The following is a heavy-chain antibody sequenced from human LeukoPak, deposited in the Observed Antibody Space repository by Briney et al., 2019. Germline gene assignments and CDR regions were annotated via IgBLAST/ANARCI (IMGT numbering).Heavy chain of an antibody. J-gene: IGHJ2*01. CDR3: ARHGGSWSLDL. CDR2: ITYSGST. CDR1: GGSISPYY. V-gene: IGHV4-59*08. Sequence: PSETLSLTCTASGGSISPYYWTWIRQPPGKGLEWIGYITYSGSTNYNPSLKSRVAISVDTSNNQFSLKLNSVTAADAAVYYCARHGGSWSLDLWGRGSLVTVSS. D-gene: IGHD1-26*01.